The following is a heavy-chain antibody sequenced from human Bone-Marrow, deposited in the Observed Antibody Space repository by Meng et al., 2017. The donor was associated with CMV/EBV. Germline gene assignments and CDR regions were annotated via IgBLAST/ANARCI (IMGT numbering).Heavy chain of an antibody. J-gene: IGHJ4*02. CDR1: GFTFSNAW. Sequence: GGSLRLSCVGSGFTFSNAWMSWVRQAPGKGLEWVGRIKSKPNGETIDYATPVKGRLIISRDDSKNTAFLQMNSLKTEDTAIYYCTTGWYFDDWGQGTLVTVSS. V-gene: IGHV3-15*01. CDR3: TTGWYFDD. CDR2: IKSKPNGETI.